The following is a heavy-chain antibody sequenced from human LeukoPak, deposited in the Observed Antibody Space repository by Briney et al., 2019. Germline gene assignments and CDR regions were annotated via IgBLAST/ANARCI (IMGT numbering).Heavy chain of an antibody. J-gene: IGHJ5*02. CDR3: ARGIQLWLNWFDP. CDR2: INHSGST. CDR1: GGSFSGYY. D-gene: IGHD5-18*01. Sequence: SETLSLTCAVYGGSFSGYYWSWIRQPPGKGLEWIGEINHSGSTNYNPSLKSRVTISVGTSKNQFSLKLSSVTAADTAVYYCARGIQLWLNWFDPWGQGTLVTVSS. V-gene: IGHV4-34*01.